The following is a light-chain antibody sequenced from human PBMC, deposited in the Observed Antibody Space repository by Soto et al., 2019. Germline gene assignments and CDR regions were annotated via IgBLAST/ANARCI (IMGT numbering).Light chain of an antibody. CDR2: GAS. J-gene: IGKJ1*01. V-gene: IGKV3-20*01. Sequence: DIVMTQSPDSLAVSLGERATLSCRASQSVRSNFAWYQQKPGQAPRLLIIGASTRAPGIPDRFSGSGSGTDFTLTISRLEPEDFAVYYCQQYVSSPRTFGQGTKVDIK. CDR1: QSVRSN. CDR3: QQYVSSPRT.